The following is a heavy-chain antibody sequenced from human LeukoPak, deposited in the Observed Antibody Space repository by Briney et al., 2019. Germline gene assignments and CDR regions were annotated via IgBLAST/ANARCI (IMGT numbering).Heavy chain of an antibody. D-gene: IGHD5-18*01. Sequence: QPGGSLRLSCAASGFTFSSYEMNWVRQAPGEGLEWLSCISSSGSPIYYADSVKGRFTISRDNAKNSLYLQMNSLRAEDTAVYYCARGYGHTAMFLDYWGQGTLVTVSS. CDR1: GFTFSSYE. V-gene: IGHV3-48*03. CDR3: ARGYGHTAMFLDY. J-gene: IGHJ4*02. CDR2: ISSSGSPI.